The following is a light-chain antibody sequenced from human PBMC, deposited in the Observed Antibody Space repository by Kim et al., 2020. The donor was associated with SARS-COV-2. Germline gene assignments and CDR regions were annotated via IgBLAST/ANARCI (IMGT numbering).Light chain of an antibody. V-gene: IGKV1-5*01. CDR1: QNVDTW. CDR3: AQHTAH. Sequence: IQLTQSPSTLSASVGDRVTITCRASQNVDTWLAWHQQKPGKAPEFLIHDASSLKSGVPSRFSGSGSGTEFTLTISILQPDDSATYYFAQHTAHFGQGPRREI. CDR2: DAS. J-gene: IGKJ2*01.